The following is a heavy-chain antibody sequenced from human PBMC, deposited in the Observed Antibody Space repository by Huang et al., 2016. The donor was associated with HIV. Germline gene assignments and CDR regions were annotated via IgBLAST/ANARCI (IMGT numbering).Heavy chain of an antibody. CDR1: GYTVSELS. CDR3: ATSTPDVGAGVLRSAFDI. V-gene: IGHV1-24*01. CDR2: FDPEEGET. D-gene: IGHD2-15*01. Sequence: QVQLVESGAELKKPGASVRVSCKVSGYTVSELSLHWVRQAPEKGLEWMGGFDPEEGETIYAQRLQGRCTMTEDTSTDTAYMELSSLRPEDTAVYYCATSTPDVGAGVLRSAFDIWGQGTMVTVSS. J-gene: IGHJ3*02.